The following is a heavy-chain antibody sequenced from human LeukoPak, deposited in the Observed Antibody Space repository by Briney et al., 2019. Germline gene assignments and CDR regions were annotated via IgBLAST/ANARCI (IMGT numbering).Heavy chain of an antibody. J-gene: IGHJ4*02. CDR1: GYTFTSYG. Sequence: ASVKVSCNASGYTFTSYGISWVRQAPGQGLEWMGWISDYNGNTNYAQKLQGRVTMTTDTYTSTAYMELRSLRSDDTAVYYCARGSAFYSAAGPPDYWGQGTLVTVSS. CDR3: ARGSAFYSAAGPPDY. CDR2: ISDYNGNT. V-gene: IGHV1-18*01. D-gene: IGHD6-13*01.